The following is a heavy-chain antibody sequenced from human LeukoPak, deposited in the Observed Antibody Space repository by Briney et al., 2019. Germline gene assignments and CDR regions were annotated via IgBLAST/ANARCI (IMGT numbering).Heavy chain of an antibody. Sequence: KPSETLSLTCAVYGGSFSGYDWSWIRQPPGKGLEWIGETNHSGSTNYNPSLKSRVTMSVDTSKNQFSLKLSSVTAADTAVYYCAQSGSYPDYFDYWGQGTLVTVSS. V-gene: IGHV4-34*01. CDR2: TNHSGST. CDR3: AQSGSYPDYFDY. CDR1: GGSFSGYD. J-gene: IGHJ4*02. D-gene: IGHD1-26*01.